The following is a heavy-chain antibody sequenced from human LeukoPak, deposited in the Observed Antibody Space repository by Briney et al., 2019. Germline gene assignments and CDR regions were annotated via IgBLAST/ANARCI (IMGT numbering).Heavy chain of an antibody. D-gene: IGHD7-27*01. CDR2: INPNNGGT. V-gene: IGHV1-2*02. CDR3: ARGPRTGDFDY. Sequence: ASVTVSCKASGYTFTGYFLHWFRQAPGQGLEWMGWINPNNGGTNSAQTFQGRVTMSRDTSISTAYMELSSLRSDDTAVYCCARGPRTGDFDYWGQGTLVTVPS. J-gene: IGHJ4*02. CDR1: GYTFTGYF.